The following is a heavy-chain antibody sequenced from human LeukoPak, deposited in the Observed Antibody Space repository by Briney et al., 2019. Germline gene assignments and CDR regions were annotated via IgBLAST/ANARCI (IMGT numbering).Heavy chain of an antibody. D-gene: IGHD4-17*01. CDR2: ISSSSSYI. Sequence: GGSLRLSCAASGFTFSSYSMNWVRQAPGKGLEWVSSISSSSSYIYYADSVKGRFTISRDNAKNSLYLQMNSLRAEDTAVYYCARARYGDFPYDYYYGMDVWGQGTTVTVSS. CDR1: GFTFSSYS. J-gene: IGHJ6*02. V-gene: IGHV3-21*01. CDR3: ARARYGDFPYDYYYGMDV.